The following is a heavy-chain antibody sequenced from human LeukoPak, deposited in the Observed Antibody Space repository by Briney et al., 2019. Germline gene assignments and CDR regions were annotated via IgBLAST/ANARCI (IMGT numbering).Heavy chain of an antibody. V-gene: IGHV2-5*01. CDR1: GFSLRTSGEG. CDR3: AHRRVAPVGDLDY. J-gene: IGHJ4*02. CDR2: IYWTDDK. D-gene: IGHD2-21*02. Sequence: AGPTLVKSTQTLTLTCTFSGFSLRTSGEGVGWIRQPPEKALDGIALIYWTDDKRYSPSLNSRLTINKATSNNQVVLTMTNIDPVDTATYYCAHRRVAPVGDLDYWGQGTMVTVSS.